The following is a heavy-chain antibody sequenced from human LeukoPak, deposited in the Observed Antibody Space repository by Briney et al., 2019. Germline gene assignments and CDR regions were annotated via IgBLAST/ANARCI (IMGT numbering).Heavy chain of an antibody. CDR1: GYIFPDYY. Sequence: ASVKVSCKGSGYIFPDYYIYWVRQAPGQGLEWMGRINPNSGGTNYAKKCQGRVTMTRDTSISTVYMELSRLRSDDTALYYCARDGGYCSSGTICYSRAEYYYYGMDVWGQGTTVTVSS. J-gene: IGHJ6*02. D-gene: IGHD2-2*01. CDR2: INPNSGGT. V-gene: IGHV1-2*06. CDR3: ARDGGYCSSGTICYSRAEYYYYGMDV.